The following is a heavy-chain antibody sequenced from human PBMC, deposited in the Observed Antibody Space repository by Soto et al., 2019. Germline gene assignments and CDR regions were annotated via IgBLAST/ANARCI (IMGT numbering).Heavy chain of an antibody. CDR1: GFSLSTSGMR. CDR3: ARIPPSHTAMADYYYYGMDV. CDR2: IDWDDDK. V-gene: IGHV2-70*01. D-gene: IGHD5-18*01. Sequence: SGPTLVNPAQTLTLTCTFSGFSLSTSGMRVSWIRQPPGKALEWLALIDWDDDKYYSTSLKTRLTISKDTSKNQVVLTMTNMDPVDTATYYCARIPPSHTAMADYYYYGMDVWGQGTTVTVSS. J-gene: IGHJ6*02.